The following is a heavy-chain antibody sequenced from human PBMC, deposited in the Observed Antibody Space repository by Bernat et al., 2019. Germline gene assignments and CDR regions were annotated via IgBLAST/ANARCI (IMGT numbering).Heavy chain of an antibody. CDR2: IYYSGST. CDR1: GGSISSGGYY. J-gene: IGHJ4*02. Sequence: QVQLQESGPGLVKPSQTLSLTCTVAGGSISSGGYYWSWIREHPGKGLEWIGYIYYSGSTSYNPSLKSRVTISVDTSKNQFSLKLSSVTAAATAVYYCARASVLVLGGLGLWGQGTLVTVSS. V-gene: IGHV4-31*03. D-gene: IGHD2-8*02. CDR3: ARASVLVLGGLGL.